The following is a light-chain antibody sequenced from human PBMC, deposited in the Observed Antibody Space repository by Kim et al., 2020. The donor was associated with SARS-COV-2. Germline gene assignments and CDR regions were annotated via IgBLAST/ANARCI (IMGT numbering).Light chain of an antibody. CDR3: QQYNSAPWT. J-gene: IGKJ1*01. CDR1: QVIAHY. Sequence: ASVGDRVTIPCRASQVIAHYLAWYQQKPGKIPNLLISAASALQSGVPSRFSGSGSGTEFSLTISSLQPEDVATYYCQQYNSAPWTFGQGTKVDIK. CDR2: AAS. V-gene: IGKV1-27*01.